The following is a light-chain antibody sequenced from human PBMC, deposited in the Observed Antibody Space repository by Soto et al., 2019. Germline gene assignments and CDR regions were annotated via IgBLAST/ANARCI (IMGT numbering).Light chain of an antibody. J-gene: IGKJ1*01. CDR2: GAS. CDR1: QSVTTQ. V-gene: IGKV3-20*01. CDR3: QQYGGSTRT. Sequence: IVLTPSPGTLSLSPGERANLSCRASQSVTTQLAWYQQKPGQAPRLIIHGASSRATGVPDRITGSGSGTDFTLSISRLEPEDFAVYYCQQYGGSTRTFGQGTKVDIK.